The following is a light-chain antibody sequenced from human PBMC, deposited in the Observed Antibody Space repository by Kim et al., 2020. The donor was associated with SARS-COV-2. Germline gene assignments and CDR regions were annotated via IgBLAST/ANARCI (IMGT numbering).Light chain of an antibody. CDR1: QSVLYSSNNKNY. CDR3: QQYYITPWT. V-gene: IGKV4-1*01. J-gene: IGKJ1*01. CDR2: WAS. Sequence: DIVMTQSPDSLAVSLGERATINCKSSQSVLYSSNNKNYLAWYQQKPGQPPKLLIYWASTRESGVPDRFSGSGSGTDFTLTINSLQAEDVAVYYCQQYYITPWTFGQGTKVDIK.